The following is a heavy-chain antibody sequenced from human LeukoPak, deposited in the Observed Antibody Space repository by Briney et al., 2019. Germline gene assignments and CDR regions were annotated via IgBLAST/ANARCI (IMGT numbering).Heavy chain of an antibody. CDR2: IYSGGST. CDR1: GFTVSSNY. D-gene: IGHD3-22*01. J-gene: IGHJ6*03. Sequence: GGSLRLSCAASGFTVSSNYMSWVRQAPGKGLEWVSVIYSGGSTYYADSVKGRFTISRDNSKNTLYLQMNSLRAEDTAVYYCARNGYYYDSSGYYGYYMDVWVKGTTVTVSS. V-gene: IGHV3-53*01. CDR3: ARNGYYYDSSGYYGYYMDV.